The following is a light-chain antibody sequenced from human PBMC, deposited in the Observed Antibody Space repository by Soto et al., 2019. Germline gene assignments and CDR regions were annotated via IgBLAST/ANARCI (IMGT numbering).Light chain of an antibody. Sequence: QSVLTQPTSASGTPGQRVTISCSGSISNIGINAVNWYQQLPGTAPKLVIYDNNQRPSGVPDRFSGSKSGISASLAISGLQSDDEADYSCAAWDDSLNGLVFGTGTKLTVL. CDR1: ISNIGINA. J-gene: IGLJ1*01. V-gene: IGLV1-44*01. CDR2: DNN. CDR3: AAWDDSLNGLV.